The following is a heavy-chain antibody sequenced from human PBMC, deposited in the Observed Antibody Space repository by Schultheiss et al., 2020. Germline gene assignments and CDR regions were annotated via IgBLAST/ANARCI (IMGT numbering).Heavy chain of an antibody. J-gene: IGHJ4*02. CDR2: IYSGGST. D-gene: IGHD3-16*01. CDR3: GRLPGGGE. Sequence: CGSLRLSCAASGFTFSSYAMHWVRQAPGKGLEWVLVIYSGGSTYYADSVKGRFATSRDNSKNTLYLQMNSLRAEDTAVYYCGRLPGGGEWGQGTLVTVSS. V-gene: IGHV3-53*01. CDR1: GFTFSSYA.